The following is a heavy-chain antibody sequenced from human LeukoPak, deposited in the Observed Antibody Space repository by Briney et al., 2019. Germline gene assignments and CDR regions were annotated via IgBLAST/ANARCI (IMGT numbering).Heavy chain of an antibody. D-gene: IGHD5-24*01. J-gene: IGHJ4*02. CDR3: ARSPRAGVATITD. V-gene: IGHV4-30-2*01. CDR1: GGSISSGGYS. CDR2: IYHSGST. Sequence: SETLSLTCAVSGGSISSGGYSWSWIRQPPGKGLEWIGYIYHSGSTYYNPSLKSRVTISVDRSKNQFSLKLSSVTAADTAVYYCARSPRAGVATITDWGQGTLVTVSS.